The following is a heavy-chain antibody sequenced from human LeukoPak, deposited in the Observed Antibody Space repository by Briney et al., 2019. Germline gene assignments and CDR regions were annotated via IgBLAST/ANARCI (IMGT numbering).Heavy chain of an antibody. CDR2: ISYDGSNK. J-gene: IGHJ4*02. CDR1: GFTFSSYG. D-gene: IGHD3-22*01. CDR3: ARAQYYSDSTGYYYLHY. Sequence: GGSLRLSCAASGFTFSSYGMHWVRQAPGKGLEWVAVISYDGSNKYYADSVKGRFTISRDNSKNTLYLQMNSLRAEDTAVYYCARAQYYSDSTGYYYLHYWGRGTLVTVSS. V-gene: IGHV3-30*03.